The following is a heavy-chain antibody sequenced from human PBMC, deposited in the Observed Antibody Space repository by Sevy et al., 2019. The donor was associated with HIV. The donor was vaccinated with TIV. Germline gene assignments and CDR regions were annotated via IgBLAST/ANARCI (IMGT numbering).Heavy chain of an antibody. V-gene: IGHV3-23*01. CDR1: GFSVSSNY. CDR2: ISGSGGST. J-gene: IGHJ3*02. CDR3: AKDTEQWLVSSAFDI. D-gene: IGHD6-19*01. Sequence: GGSLRLSCAASGFSVSSNYMSWVRQAPGKGLEWVSAISGSGGSTYYADSVKGRFTISRDNSKNTLYLQMNSLRAEDTAVYYCAKDTEQWLVSSAFDIWGQGTMVTVSS.